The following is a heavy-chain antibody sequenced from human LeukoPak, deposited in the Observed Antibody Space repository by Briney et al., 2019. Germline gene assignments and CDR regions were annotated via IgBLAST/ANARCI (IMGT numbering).Heavy chain of an antibody. Sequence: GGSLRLSCAASGFTFSSYGMHWVRQAPGQGLEWVAVIWYDGSNKYYADSVKGRFTISRDNSKNTLYLQMNSLRAEDTAVYYCARQVVARRRAIDYWGQGTLVTVSS. CDR1: GFTFSSYG. V-gene: IGHV3-33*01. CDR3: ARQVVARRRAIDY. D-gene: IGHD2-15*01. J-gene: IGHJ4*02. CDR2: IWYDGSNK.